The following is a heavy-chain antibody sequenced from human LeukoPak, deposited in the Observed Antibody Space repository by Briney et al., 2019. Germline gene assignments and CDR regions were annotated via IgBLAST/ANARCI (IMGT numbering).Heavy chain of an antibody. J-gene: IGHJ4*02. CDR1: GYSFINYW. Sequence: GESLKISCKGSGYSFINYWIGWVRQMPGKGLEWMGIIYPGDSDIRYSPSFQGQVTISADRSISTAYLQWSSLRASDTAMYYCARASRDGYNQNFDHWGQGTLVTVSS. D-gene: IGHD5-24*01. CDR3: ARASRDGYNQNFDH. V-gene: IGHV5-51*01. CDR2: IYPGDSDI.